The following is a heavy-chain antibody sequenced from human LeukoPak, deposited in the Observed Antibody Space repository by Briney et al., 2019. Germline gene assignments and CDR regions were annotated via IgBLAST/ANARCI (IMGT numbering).Heavy chain of an antibody. J-gene: IGHJ4*02. D-gene: IGHD1-7*01. Sequence: PGGSLRLSCTASGFTFSASPIHWVRQASGKGLEWVGRITGTHATAYAASVKGRFTISRDNAKNSQYLEMNSLRAEDTAVYYCARVITATIYYWGQGTVVTVSS. CDR1: GFTFSASP. CDR2: ITGTHAT. CDR3: ARVITATIYY. V-gene: IGHV3-73*01.